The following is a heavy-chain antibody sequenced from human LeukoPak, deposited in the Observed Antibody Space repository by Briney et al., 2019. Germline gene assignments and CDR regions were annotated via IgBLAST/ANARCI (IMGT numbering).Heavy chain of an antibody. Sequence: GGSLRLSCAASGFTFSSYGMHWVRQAPGKGLEWVAVIWYDGSNKYYADSVKGRFTISRDNSKNTLYLQMNSLRAEDTAVYYCAKVAAAVADTRTDYWGQGTLVTVSS. CDR3: AKVAAAVADTRTDY. J-gene: IGHJ4*02. D-gene: IGHD6-25*01. V-gene: IGHV3-33*06. CDR2: IWYDGSNK. CDR1: GFTFSSYG.